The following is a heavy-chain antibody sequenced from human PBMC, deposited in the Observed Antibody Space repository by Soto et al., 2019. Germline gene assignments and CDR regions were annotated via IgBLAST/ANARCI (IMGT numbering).Heavy chain of an antibody. CDR2: IYYSGST. V-gene: IGHV4-61*01. Sequence: QVQLQESGPGLVKPSETLSLTCTVSGGSVSSGSYYWSWIRQPPGKGLEWIGYIYYSGSTNYNPSLRSRVTISVDTSKNQYSLKRSSVTAADTAEYYCARGGRSSEYSYWCQGTLVTVSS. J-gene: IGHJ4*02. D-gene: IGHD6-13*01. CDR3: ARGGRSSEYSY. CDR1: GGSVSSGSYY.